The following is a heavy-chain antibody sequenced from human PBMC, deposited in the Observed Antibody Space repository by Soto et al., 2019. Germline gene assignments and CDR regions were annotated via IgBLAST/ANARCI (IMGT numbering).Heavy chain of an antibody. V-gene: IGHV3-21*01. CDR2: ISGSSTYI. Sequence: EVHLVESGGGLVKPGGSLRLSCAASGFTFSSQSLNWVRQAPGKGLEWVSSISGSSTYIHYADSVKGRFTISRDNGNNSVSLKMNSLRAGETAVYFCARGGGGGYSSSSQYYFDYWGQGTLVTVSS. CDR1: GFTFSSQS. J-gene: IGHJ4*02. D-gene: IGHD6-6*01. CDR3: ARGGGGGYSSSSQYYFDY.